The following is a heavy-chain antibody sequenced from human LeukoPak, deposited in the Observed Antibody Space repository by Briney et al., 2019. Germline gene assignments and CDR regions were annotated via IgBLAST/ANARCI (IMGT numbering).Heavy chain of an antibody. J-gene: IGHJ4*02. CDR1: GFTFSSHA. D-gene: IGHD6-19*01. CDR3: VKDNKYSSGWYYFDY. CDR2: ISSNGGST. Sequence: GGSLRLSCAASGFTFSSHAMSWVRQAPGKGLEYVSAISSNGGSTYYADSVKGRFTISRDNSKNTLYLQMSSLRAEDTAVYYCVKDNKYSSGWYYFDYWGQGTLVTVSS. V-gene: IGHV3-64D*06.